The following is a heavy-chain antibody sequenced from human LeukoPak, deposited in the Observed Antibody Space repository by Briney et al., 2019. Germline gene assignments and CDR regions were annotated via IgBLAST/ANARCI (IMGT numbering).Heavy chain of an antibody. CDR3: ARRVEGRGSYHNYAMDV. V-gene: IGHV3-30-3*01. CDR2: ISYDGGIK. J-gene: IGHJ6*02. D-gene: IGHD3-10*01. CDR1: GFTFSTHS. Sequence: GGSLRLSCAASGFTFSTHSMHWVRQAPGKGLEWVAIISYDGGIKYYADYVKGRFTIARDNSKNTLYLQMNSLRIEDTAVYYCARRVEGRGSYHNYAMDVWGQGATVTVSS.